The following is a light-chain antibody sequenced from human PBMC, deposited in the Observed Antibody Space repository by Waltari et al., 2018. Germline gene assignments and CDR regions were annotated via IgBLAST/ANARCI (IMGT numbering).Light chain of an antibody. CDR2: GAS. Sequence: ESVLTQSPGTLSLSPGERATLSCRASQSVSRALAWYQQNPGQAPRLLIYGASNRATGIQDRFSGSGSGTDFSLIISRLEPEDFAVYYCQPYVSLPVTFGQGTKVEIK. CDR1: QSVSRA. J-gene: IGKJ1*01. CDR3: QPYVSLPVT. V-gene: IGKV3-20*01.